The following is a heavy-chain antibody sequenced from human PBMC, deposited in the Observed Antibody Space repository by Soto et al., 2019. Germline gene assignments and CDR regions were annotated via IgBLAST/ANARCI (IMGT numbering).Heavy chain of an antibody. V-gene: IGHV3-53*01. CDR2: IWTSGST. D-gene: IGHD3-16*01. Sequence: EVQLVESGGGLIQPGGSLRLSCEASGFTFSSNDMNWVRQAPGKGLEWVSLIWTSGSTAYADSVKGRFTISRDNSKSALYLHMSSLRAEDTAVYYCATRPLLRGAPWGQGTMVTASS. CDR3: ATRPLLRGAP. CDR1: GFTFSSND. J-gene: IGHJ3*01.